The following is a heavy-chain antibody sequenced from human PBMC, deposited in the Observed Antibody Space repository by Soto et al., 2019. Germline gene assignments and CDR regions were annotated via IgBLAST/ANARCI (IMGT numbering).Heavy chain of an antibody. CDR1: VFSLTTSGVG. CDR2: IYLDDDK. J-gene: IGHJ4*02. CDR3: AHRVLRTVFGLVTTTAIYFDF. V-gene: IGHV2-5*02. D-gene: IGHD3-3*01. Sequence: QITLKESGPTVVKPTETLTLTCTFSVFSLTTSGVGVGWVRQSPGKAPEWLALIYLDDDKRYSTSLNSRLIITKDTSKNQVVLTMANVDPADTATYYCAHRVLRTVFGLVTTTAIYFDFWGPGTPVVVSS.